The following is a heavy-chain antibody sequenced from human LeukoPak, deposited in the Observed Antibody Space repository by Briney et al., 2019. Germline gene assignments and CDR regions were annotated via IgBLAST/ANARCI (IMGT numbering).Heavy chain of an antibody. D-gene: IGHD2-2*01. CDR1: GYTFTSYG. V-gene: IGHV1-18*01. CDR3: ARDGEDIVVVPAAPYYFDY. Sequence: GASVKVSCKASGYTFTSYGISWVRQAPGQGLEWMGWISACNGNTNYAQKLQGRVTMTTDTSTSTAYMELRSLRSDDTAVYYCARDGEDIVVVPAAPYYFDYWGQGTLVTVSS. J-gene: IGHJ4*02. CDR2: ISACNGNT.